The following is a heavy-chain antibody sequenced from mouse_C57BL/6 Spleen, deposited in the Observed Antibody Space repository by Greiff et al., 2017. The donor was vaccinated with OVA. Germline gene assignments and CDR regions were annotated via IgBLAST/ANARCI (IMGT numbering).Heavy chain of an antibody. D-gene: IGHD1-1*01. V-gene: IGHV1-50*01. CDR2: IDPSDSYT. CDR3: ARFYYGSSSYFDY. Sequence: VQLQQPGAELVKPGASVKLSCKASGYTFTSYWMQWVKQRPGQGLEWIGEIDPSDSYTNYNQKFKGKATLTVDTSSSTAYMQLSSLTSEDSAVYYCARFYYGSSSYFDYWGQGTTLTVSS. CDR1: GYTFTSYW. J-gene: IGHJ2*01.